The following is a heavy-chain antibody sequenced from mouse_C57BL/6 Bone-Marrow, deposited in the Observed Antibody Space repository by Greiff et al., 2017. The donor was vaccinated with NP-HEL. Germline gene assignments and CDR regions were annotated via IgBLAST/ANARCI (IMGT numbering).Heavy chain of an antibody. CDR2: IYPGSGNT. Sequence: QVQLKESGAELVRPGASVKLSCKASGYTFTDYYINWVKQRPGQGLEWIARIYPGSGNTYYNEKFKGKATLTAEKSSSTAYMQLSSLTSEDSAVYFCARLGYGNLFAYWGQGTLVTVSA. J-gene: IGHJ3*01. V-gene: IGHV1-76*01. D-gene: IGHD1-1*01. CDR3: ARLGYGNLFAY. CDR1: GYTFTDYY.